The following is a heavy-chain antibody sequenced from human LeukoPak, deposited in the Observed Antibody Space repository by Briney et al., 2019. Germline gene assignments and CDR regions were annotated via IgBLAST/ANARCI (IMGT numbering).Heavy chain of an antibody. Sequence: ASVKVFSKASGYTFTSYDINWVRQATGQGLEWMGWMNPNSGNTGYAQKFQGRVTMTRNTSISTAYMELSSLRSEDTAVYYCARVPLYCSGGSCSFLGYYYYGMDVWGQGTTVTVSS. CDR2: MNPNSGNT. CDR3: ARVPLYCSGGSCSFLGYYYYGMDV. D-gene: IGHD2-15*01. J-gene: IGHJ6*02. V-gene: IGHV1-8*01. CDR1: GYTFTSYD.